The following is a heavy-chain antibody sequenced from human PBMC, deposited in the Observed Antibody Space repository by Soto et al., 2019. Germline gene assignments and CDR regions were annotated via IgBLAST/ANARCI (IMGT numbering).Heavy chain of an antibody. D-gene: IGHD3-9*01. J-gene: IGHJ4*02. Sequence: GASVKVSCKASGYTFTSDGISWVRQAPGQGLEWMGWISAYNGNTNYAQKLQGRVTMTTDTSTSTAYMELRSLRSDDTAVYYCAREDGYYDILTGYRPPDYWGQGTLVTVSS. V-gene: IGHV1-18*01. CDR2: ISAYNGNT. CDR1: GYTFTSDG. CDR3: AREDGYYDILTGYRPPDY.